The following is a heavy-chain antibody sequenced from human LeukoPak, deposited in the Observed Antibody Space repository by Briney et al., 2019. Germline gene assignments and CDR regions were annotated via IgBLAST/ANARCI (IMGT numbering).Heavy chain of an antibody. CDR1: GGSISSSSYY. V-gene: IGHV4-39*07. CDR2: INHSGST. D-gene: IGHD3-16*02. J-gene: IGHJ5*02. Sequence: SETLSLTCTVSGGSISSSSYYWSWIRQPPGKGLEWIGEINHSGSTNYNPSLKSRVTISVDTSKNQFSLKLSSVTAADTAVYYCASRSDPPLRWFDPWGQGTLVTVSS. CDR3: ASRSDPPLRWFDP.